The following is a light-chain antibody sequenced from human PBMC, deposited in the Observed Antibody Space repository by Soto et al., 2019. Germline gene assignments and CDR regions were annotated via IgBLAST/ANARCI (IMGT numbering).Light chain of an antibody. V-gene: IGKV3-15*01. J-gene: IGKJ5*01. CDR2: YAS. Sequence: EIMMTQSPATLSVSPGESATLSCRASQSVSHNLAWYQHKPGQAPRLLIYYASTRATGIPARFSGSGSGTEFPLTISSLQSEDFALYYCQQYNDWPPITFGQGTRLEIK. CDR3: QQYNDWPPIT. CDR1: QSVSHN.